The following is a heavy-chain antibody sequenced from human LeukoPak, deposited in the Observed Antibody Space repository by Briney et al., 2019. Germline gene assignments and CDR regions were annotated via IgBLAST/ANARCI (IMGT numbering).Heavy chain of an antibody. CDR1: GGSISSDY. CDR2: IFYTGNT. D-gene: IGHD5-24*01. V-gene: IGHV4-59*01. Sequence: PSETLSLTCTVSGGSISSDYWSWIRQPLKKGLEWVGYIFYTGNTNYNPSLKSRVTISVDTSKNQLSLNLSSVTAADTAVYYCARDGRRLPFMDVWGEGTTVTVPS. J-gene: IGHJ6*03. CDR3: ARDGRRLPFMDV.